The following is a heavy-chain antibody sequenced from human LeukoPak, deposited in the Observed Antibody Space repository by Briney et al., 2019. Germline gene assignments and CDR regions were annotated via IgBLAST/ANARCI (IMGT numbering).Heavy chain of an antibody. CDR2: IYHSGST. CDR3: ARASGDRYYYYGMDV. CDR1: GGSISSGGYS. J-gene: IGHJ6*02. Sequence: SETLSLTCAVSGGSISSGGYSWSWIRQPPGKGLEWIGYIYHSGSTYYNPSLKSRVTISVDRSKNQFSLKLSSVTAADTAVYYCARASGDRYYYYGMDVWGQGTTVTVSS. V-gene: IGHV4-30-2*01. D-gene: IGHD7-27*01.